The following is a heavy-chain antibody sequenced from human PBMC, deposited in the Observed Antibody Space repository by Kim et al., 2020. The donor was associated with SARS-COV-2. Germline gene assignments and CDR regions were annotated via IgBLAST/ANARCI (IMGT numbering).Heavy chain of an antibody. V-gene: IGHV3-11*01. CDR2: ISSSGSTI. Sequence: GGSLRLSCAASGFTFSDYYMSWIRQAPGKGLEWVSYISSSGSTIYYADSVKGRFTISRDNAKNSLYLQMNSLRAEDTAVYYCARFNGIVVVPAAFDPWGQGTLVTVSS. CDR3: ARFNGIVVVPAAFDP. CDR1: GFTFSDYY. J-gene: IGHJ5*02. D-gene: IGHD2-2*01.